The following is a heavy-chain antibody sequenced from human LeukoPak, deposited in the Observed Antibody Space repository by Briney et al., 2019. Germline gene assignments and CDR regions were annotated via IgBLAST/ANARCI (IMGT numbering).Heavy chain of an antibody. CDR3: ASGMYYYDSSGYFDY. V-gene: IGHV3-48*03. Sequence: GGSLSLSCAASGFTFSSYEMNWVRQAPGKGLEWVSYISSSGSTIYYADSVKGRFTISRDNAKNSLYLQMNSLRAEDTAVYYCASGMYYYDSSGYFDYWGQGTLVTVSS. CDR1: GFTFSSYE. J-gene: IGHJ4*02. D-gene: IGHD3-22*01. CDR2: ISSSGSTI.